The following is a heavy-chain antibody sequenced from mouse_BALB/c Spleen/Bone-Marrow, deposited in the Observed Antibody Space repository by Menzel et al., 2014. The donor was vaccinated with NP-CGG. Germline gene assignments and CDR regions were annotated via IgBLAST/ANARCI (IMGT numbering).Heavy chain of an antibody. J-gene: IGHJ1*01. V-gene: IGHV14-3*02. CDR2: IDPANGNT. Sequence: AQLQQSGAELVKPGASVKLSCTASGFNIKDTYMHWVKQRPEQGLEWIGGIDPANGNTKYDPKFQGKATITADTSSNTAYLQLSSLTSEDTAVYYCASYRYAWYFDVWGAGTTVTVSS. D-gene: IGHD2-14*01. CDR1: GFNIKDTY. CDR3: ASYRYAWYFDV.